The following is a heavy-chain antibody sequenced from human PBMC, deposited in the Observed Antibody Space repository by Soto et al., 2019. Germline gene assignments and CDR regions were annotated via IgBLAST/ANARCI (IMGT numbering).Heavy chain of an antibody. J-gene: IGHJ4*02. CDR2: IYYSGST. V-gene: IGHV4-39*01. CDR3: AGCTNGVCYMFGAVFYFDY. CDR1: GGSISSSSYY. Sequence: SSETLSLTCTVSGGSISSSSYYWGWIRQPPGKGLEWIGSIYYSGSTYYNPSLKSRVTISVDTSKNQFSLKLSSVTAADTAVYYCAGCTNGVCYMFGAVFYFDYWGQGTLVTVSS. D-gene: IGHD2-8*01.